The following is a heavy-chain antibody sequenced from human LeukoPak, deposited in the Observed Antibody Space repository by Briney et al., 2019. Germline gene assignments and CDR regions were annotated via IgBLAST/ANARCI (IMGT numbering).Heavy chain of an antibody. CDR2: IYHSGST. CDR3: ARVATVDIVATYFDY. D-gene: IGHD5-12*01. Sequence: RPSETLSLTCAVSGGSISSGGYSWSWIRQPPGKGLEWIGYIYHSGSTYYNPSLKSRVTISVDRSKNQFSLKLSSVTAADTAVYYCARVATVDIVATYFDYWGQGTLVTVSS. J-gene: IGHJ4*02. CDR1: GGSISSGGYS. V-gene: IGHV4-30-2*01.